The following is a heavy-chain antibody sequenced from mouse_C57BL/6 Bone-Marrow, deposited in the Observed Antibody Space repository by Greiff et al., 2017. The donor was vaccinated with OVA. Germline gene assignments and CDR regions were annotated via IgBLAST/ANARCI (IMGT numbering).Heavy chain of an antibody. V-gene: IGHV1-81*01. D-gene: IGHD2-5*01. CDR2: IYPRSGNT. CDR3: ARSDYSNPNAMDY. CDR1: GYTFTSYG. Sequence: QVQLQQSGAELARPGASVKLSCKASGYTFTSYGISWVKQRPGQGLEWIGEIYPRSGNTSYNEKFKGKATLTADKSSSTAYMELRSLTSEDSAVYFCARSDYSNPNAMDYWGQGTSVTVSS. J-gene: IGHJ4*01.